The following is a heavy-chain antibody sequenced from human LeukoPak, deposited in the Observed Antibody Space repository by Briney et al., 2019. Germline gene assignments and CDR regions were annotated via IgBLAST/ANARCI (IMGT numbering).Heavy chain of an antibody. CDR2: INHSGST. CDR3: AGGIAVAGLL. V-gene: IGHV4-34*01. CDR1: GPSYSSYY. J-gene: IGHJ4*02. Sequence: SETLSLTRAVYGPSYSSYYRNWIRQPPGKGLEWIGEINHSGSTNYNPSLKSRVTISIDTSKNQFSLKLSSVTAADTAVYYCAGGIAVAGLLWGQGTLVTVSS. D-gene: IGHD6-13*01.